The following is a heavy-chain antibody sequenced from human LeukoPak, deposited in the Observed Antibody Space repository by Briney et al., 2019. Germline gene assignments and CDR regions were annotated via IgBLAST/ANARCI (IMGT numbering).Heavy chain of an antibody. CDR1: GFTFSSYG. Sequence: GGSLRLSCAASGFTFSSYGMHWVGQAPGKRLEWGAVIWYDGRNKYYADSVKGRFTISRDNSKNTLDLQMNSLRAEDTALYYCARGHSYGDPFLVGDYWGQGTLVTVSS. CDR3: ARGHSYGDPFLVGDY. CDR2: IWYDGRNK. J-gene: IGHJ4*02. D-gene: IGHD5-18*01. V-gene: IGHV3-33*08.